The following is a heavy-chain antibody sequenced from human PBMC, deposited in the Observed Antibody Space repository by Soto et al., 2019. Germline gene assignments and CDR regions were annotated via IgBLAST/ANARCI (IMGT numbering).Heavy chain of an antibody. CDR3: ARERRWDPLLY. V-gene: IGHV1-18*01. CDR2: VSAYNRNT. Sequence: QVQLVQSGPEVKKPGASVKVSCKGSGYTFSNYGVTWVRQAPGQGLERLGWVSAYNRNTDYAQKFEDRATMTIDTSTNTAYLELRGLTPDDTAVYYCARERRWDPLLYWGQGTL. D-gene: IGHD1-26*01. CDR1: GYTFSNYG. J-gene: IGHJ4*02.